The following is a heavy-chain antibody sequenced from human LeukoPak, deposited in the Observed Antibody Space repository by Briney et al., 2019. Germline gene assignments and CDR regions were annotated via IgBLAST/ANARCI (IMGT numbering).Heavy chain of an antibody. CDR2: IYTSGST. V-gene: IGHV4-4*09. CDR3: ARQGTQYSYGYNWFDP. Sequence: SETLSLTCTVSGGSISSYYWSWIRQPPGKGLEWIGYIYTSGSTNYNPSLKSRVTISVDTSKNQFSLELSSVTAADTAVYYCARQGTQYSYGYNWFDPWGQGTLVTVSS. D-gene: IGHD5-18*01. J-gene: IGHJ5*02. CDR1: GGSISSYY.